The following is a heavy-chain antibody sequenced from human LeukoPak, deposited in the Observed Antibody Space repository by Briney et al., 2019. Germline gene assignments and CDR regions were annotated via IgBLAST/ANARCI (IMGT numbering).Heavy chain of an antibody. D-gene: IGHD3-16*02. V-gene: IGHV3-48*03. J-gene: IGHJ4*02. CDR2: ISSSGSTI. CDR1: GFTFSSYE. Sequence: GGPLRLSCAASGFTFSSYEMNWVRQTPGKGLEWVSYISSSGSTIYYADSVKGRFTISRDNANNSLYLQMNSLRAEDTAVYYCARGWFSLHYWGQGTLVTVSS. CDR3: ARGWFSLHY.